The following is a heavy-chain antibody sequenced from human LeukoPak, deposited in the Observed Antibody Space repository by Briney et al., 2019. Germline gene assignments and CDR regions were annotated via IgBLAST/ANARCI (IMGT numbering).Heavy chain of an antibody. V-gene: IGHV3-74*01. D-gene: IGHD3-10*01. CDR3: ARGARGSGTASDY. J-gene: IGHJ4*02. CDR1: GFTFSSYW. Sequence: GGSLRLSCAASGFTFSSYWMHWVRQAPGRGLVWVSRINSDGSSTNYADSVKGRFTISRDNAKNTLHLQMNSLRAEDTAVYYCARGARGSGTASDYWGQGTLVTVSS. CDR2: INSDGSST.